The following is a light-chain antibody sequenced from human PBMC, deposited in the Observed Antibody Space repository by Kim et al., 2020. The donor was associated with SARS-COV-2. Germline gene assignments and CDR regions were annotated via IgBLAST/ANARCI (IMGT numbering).Light chain of an antibody. CDR1: SLRRYY. J-gene: IGLJ2*01. CDR3: KSRDSSGKVV. Sequence: SSELTQDPAVSVALGQTVRITCQGDSLRRYYASWYQQKPGQAPVLVIYGKNNRPLGIPDRFSGSSSGNTASLTITGAQAEEEADYYCKSRDSSGKVVFGGGTKLTV. CDR2: GKN. V-gene: IGLV3-19*01.